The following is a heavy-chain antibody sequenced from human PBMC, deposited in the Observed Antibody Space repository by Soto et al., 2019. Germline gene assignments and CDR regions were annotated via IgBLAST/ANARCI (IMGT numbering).Heavy chain of an antibody. D-gene: IGHD2-2*01. CDR1: GYPFTNYY. J-gene: IGHJ4*02. Sequence: GASVNVSCKASGYPFTNYYVHWVRQAPGQGLEWMGIIKPSDGSVTYAQKFQDRVTMTRDTSTSTVYMELSSLRSEDTAVYYCAGGIRVGQGFDYWGQGTLVTVSS. V-gene: IGHV1-46*01. CDR2: IKPSDGSV. CDR3: AGGIRVGQGFDY.